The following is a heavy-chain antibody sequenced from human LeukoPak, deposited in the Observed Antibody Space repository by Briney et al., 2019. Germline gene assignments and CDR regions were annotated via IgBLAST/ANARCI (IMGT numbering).Heavy chain of an antibody. CDR1: GGTFSSYA. V-gene: IGHV1-69*04. D-gene: IGHD1-26*01. CDR3: ARDKSGSYFLKRDYYYGMDV. CDR2: IIPILGIA. Sequence: SVKVSCKASGGTFSSYAISWVRQAPGQGLEWMGRIIPILGIANYAQKFQGRVTITADKSTSTAYTELSSLRSEDTAVYYCARDKSGSYFLKRDYYYGMDVWGQGTTVTVSS. J-gene: IGHJ6*02.